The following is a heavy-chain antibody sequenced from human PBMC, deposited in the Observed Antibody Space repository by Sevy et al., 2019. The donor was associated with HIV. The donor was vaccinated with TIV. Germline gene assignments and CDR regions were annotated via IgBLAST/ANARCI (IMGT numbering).Heavy chain of an antibody. Sequence: SETLSLTCAVSGGSVSSDNYYWTWIRQHPGKGLEWIGYIYHLGSTSSNPSLKRRVTISVDTSKNQFSLKLRSVTAADTAVYFCAREAGYCSNGVCYTGWFDPCGQGTLVTVSS. CDR1: GGSVSSDNYY. D-gene: IGHD2-8*01. CDR3: AREAGYCSNGVCYTGWFDP. CDR2: IYHLGST. J-gene: IGHJ5*02. V-gene: IGHV4-31*11.